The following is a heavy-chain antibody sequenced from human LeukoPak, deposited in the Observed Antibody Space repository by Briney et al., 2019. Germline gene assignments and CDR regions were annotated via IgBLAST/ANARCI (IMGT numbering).Heavy chain of an antibody. CDR3: ARDTGYCGGDCYPSFDY. CDR2: ISSSSSYI. V-gene: IGHV3-21*01. Sequence: PGGSLRLSCAASGFTFSSYSMNWVRQAPGKGLEWVSSISSSSSYIYYADSVKGRFTISRDNAKNSPYLQMNSLRAEDTAVYYCARDTGYCGGDCYPSFDYWGQGTLVTVSS. D-gene: IGHD2-21*02. J-gene: IGHJ4*02. CDR1: GFTFSSYS.